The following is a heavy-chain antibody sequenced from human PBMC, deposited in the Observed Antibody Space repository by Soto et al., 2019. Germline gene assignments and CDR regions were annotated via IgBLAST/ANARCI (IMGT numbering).Heavy chain of an antibody. V-gene: IGHV3-74*01. D-gene: IGHD2-15*01. Sequence: PGGSLRLSCAASGFTFSSYWMHWVRQAPGKGLVWVSRINSDGSSTSYADSVKGRFTISRDNAKNTLYLQMNSLRAEDTAVYYCARVDCSGGSCYHLDEWGQGTLVTVSS. CDR1: GFTFSSYW. CDR3: ARVDCSGGSCYHLDE. CDR2: INSDGSST. J-gene: IGHJ4*02.